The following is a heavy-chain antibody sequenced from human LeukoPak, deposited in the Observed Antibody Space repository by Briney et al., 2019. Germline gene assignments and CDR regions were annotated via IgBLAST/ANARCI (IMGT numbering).Heavy chain of an antibody. CDR1: GYTFTNYH. J-gene: IGHJ5*02. D-gene: IGHD6-19*01. V-gene: IGHV1-69*13. CDR2: VIPIFGTA. CDR3: ARGGADSGWPFDP. Sequence: GASVKVSCKASGYTFTNYHLHWVRQAPGQGLEWMGGVIPIFGTANYAQKFQGRVTITADESTSTAYMELSSLRSEDTAVYYCARGGADSGWPFDPWGQGTLVTVSS.